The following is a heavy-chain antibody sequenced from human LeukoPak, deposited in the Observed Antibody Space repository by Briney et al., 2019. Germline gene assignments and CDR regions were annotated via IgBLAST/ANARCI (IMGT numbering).Heavy chain of an antibody. V-gene: IGHV3-23*01. Sequence: AGGSLRLSCLTSGFTLSTNAMSWVRQAPGKGLEWISVISGSGASTYYADSVKGRFTISRDDSRNTLYLQMNSLRGDDTAVYYCAKDVGKWESLHFFDYWGQGTLVTVSS. D-gene: IGHD1-26*01. CDR1: GFTLSTNA. CDR2: ISGSGAST. J-gene: IGHJ4*02. CDR3: AKDVGKWESLHFFDY.